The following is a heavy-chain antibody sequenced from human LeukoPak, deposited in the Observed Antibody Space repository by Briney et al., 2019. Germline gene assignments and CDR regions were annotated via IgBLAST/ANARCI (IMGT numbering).Heavy chain of an antibody. CDR1: GFAFNTHA. CDR2: ISALGDVT. J-gene: IGHJ4*02. D-gene: IGHD1-26*01. V-gene: IGHV3-23*01. Sequence: GGSLRLSCAASGFAFNTHAMTWVRQAPGKGLEWVSHISALGDVTSYADSAEVRFTIPRANSNNTLLLHMRSVRGEDTAIYFCARSQWDLTYYLGSWGQRTLVAVSS. CDR3: ARSQWDLTYYLGS.